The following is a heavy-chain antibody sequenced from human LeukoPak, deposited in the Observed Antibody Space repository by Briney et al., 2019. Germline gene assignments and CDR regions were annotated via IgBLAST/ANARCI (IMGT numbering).Heavy chain of an antibody. D-gene: IGHD5-18*01. CDR2: IIPIFGTA. CDR3: ARDGGYSYGLYFDY. Sequence: SVKVSCKVSGGTFSSYAISWVRQAPGQGLEWMGRIIPIFGTANYAQKFQGRVTITTDESTSTAYMELSSLRSEDTAVYYCARDGGYSYGLYFDYWGQGTLVTVSS. V-gene: IGHV1-69*05. CDR1: GGTFSSYA. J-gene: IGHJ4*02.